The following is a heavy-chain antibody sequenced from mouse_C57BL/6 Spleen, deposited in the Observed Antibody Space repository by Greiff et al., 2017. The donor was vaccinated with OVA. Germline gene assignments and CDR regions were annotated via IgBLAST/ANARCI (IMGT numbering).Heavy chain of an antibody. CDR2: SRNKANDYTT. CDR1: GFTFSDFY. J-gene: IGHJ1*03. CDR3: ARDGRGYWYFDV. V-gene: IGHV7-1*01. Sequence: EVKLVESGGGLVQSGRSLRLSCATSGFTFSDFYMEWVRQAPGKGLEWIAASRNKANDYTTEYSASVKGRFIVSRDTSQSLLYLQMNALRAEDTAIDYCARDGRGYWYFDVWGTGTTVTVSS.